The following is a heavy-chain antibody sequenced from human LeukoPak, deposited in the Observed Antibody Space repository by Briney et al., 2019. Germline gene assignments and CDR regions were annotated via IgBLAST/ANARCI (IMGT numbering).Heavy chain of an antibody. D-gene: IGHD6-13*01. V-gene: IGHV4-59*01. CDR2: IYYSGST. CDR3: ARRFRISSSSSDAFDI. CDR1: GDSIGTYY. Sequence: SETLSLTCIVSGDSIGTYYWTWIRQPPGKGLEWIGEIYYSGSTNYNPSLKGRVTISVDTSKNQFSLKMRSVTAADTAVYYCARRFRISSSSSDAFDIWGQGTMVTVSS. J-gene: IGHJ3*02.